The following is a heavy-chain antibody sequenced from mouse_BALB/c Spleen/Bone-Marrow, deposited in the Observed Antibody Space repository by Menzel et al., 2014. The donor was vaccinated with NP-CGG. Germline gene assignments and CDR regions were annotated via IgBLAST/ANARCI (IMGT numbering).Heavy chain of an antibody. CDR3: ARASVVHYYFDF. CDR1: GYTFSNYW. V-gene: IGHV1-9*01. CDR2: ILPGSGTA. J-gene: IGHJ2*01. D-gene: IGHD1-1*01. Sequence: VQVEQSGAELMKPGASVKISCKATGYTFSNYWLDWVKQRPGQGLGWIGEILPGSGTANYNEKFRGKATFTADTSSNTAYIQISSLTSVYSAFYCYARASVVHYYFDFWCQGTALTVSS.